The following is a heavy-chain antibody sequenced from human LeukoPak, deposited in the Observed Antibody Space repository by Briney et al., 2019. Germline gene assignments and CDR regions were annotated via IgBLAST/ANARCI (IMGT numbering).Heavy chain of an antibody. D-gene: IGHD6-13*01. J-gene: IGHJ4*02. Sequence: GGSLRLSCEASGFTFSAYAMTWVCQAPVKGLEWVSSIGSYNKPHYYGAVKARLAISKDNSKSMLFLQLNSLRAEYTALYYCARFITAGYYFDYWGQGTLVTVSS. CDR3: ARFITAGYYFDY. CDR1: GFTFSAYA. CDR2: IGSYNKP. V-gene: IGHV3-23*05.